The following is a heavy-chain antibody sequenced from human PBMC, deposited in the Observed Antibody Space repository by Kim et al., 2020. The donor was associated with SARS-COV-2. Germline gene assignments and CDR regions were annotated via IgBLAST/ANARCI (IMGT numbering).Heavy chain of an antibody. CDR2: IFYTGST. Sequence: SETLSLTCTVSGGSISTYYWSWIRQPPGKGLEWIGYIFYTGSTNYNPSLQSRVTISVDSSKNQFSLKLRSVTAADTAVYFCARVEGSGYDGRGYFDSWGQGVLVTVSS. D-gene: IGHD3-22*01. J-gene: IGHJ4*01. CDR3: ARVEGSGYDGRGYFDS. CDR1: GGSISTYY. V-gene: IGHV4-59*01.